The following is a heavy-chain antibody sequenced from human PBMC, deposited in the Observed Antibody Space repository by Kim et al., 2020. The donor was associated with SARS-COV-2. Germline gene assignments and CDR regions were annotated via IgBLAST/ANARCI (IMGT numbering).Heavy chain of an antibody. CDR1: GFTFSSYA. Sequence: GGSLRLSCAASGFTFSSYAMSWVRQAPGKGLEWVSVIYSGGSSTYYADSVKGRFTISRDNSKNTLYLQMNSLRAEDTAVYYCAKSWFGEPHWFDPWGQGTLVTVSS. CDR2: IYSGGSST. CDR3: AKSWFGEPHWFDP. V-gene: IGHV3-23*03. D-gene: IGHD3-10*01. J-gene: IGHJ5*02.